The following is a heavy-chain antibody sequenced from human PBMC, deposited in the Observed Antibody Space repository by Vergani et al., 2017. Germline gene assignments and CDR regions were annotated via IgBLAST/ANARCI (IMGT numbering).Heavy chain of an antibody. CDR2: ISYDGTQK. CDR1: GFTSSYYG. D-gene: IGHD1-1*01. J-gene: IGHJ1*01. Sequence: QVHLVESGGGVVQPGRSLSLPCVVSGFTSSYYGMHWVRQAPGKGREWVAVISYDGTQKDYADSVKGRFTISRDNSKSTLYLQMNSLRTEDTAVYYCATKSCGTPGCQIGYFREWGQGTLVTVSS. V-gene: IGHV3-30*03. CDR3: ATKSCGTPGCQIGYFRE.